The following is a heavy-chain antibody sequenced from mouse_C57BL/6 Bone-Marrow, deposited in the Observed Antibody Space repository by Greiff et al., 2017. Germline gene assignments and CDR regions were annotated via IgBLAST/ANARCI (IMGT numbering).Heavy chain of an antibody. CDR2: INPSAGGP. CDR3: ATDDDFAWFAY. Sequence: VQLQQSGPELVKPGASVKISCKASGYSFTGYYMNWVKQSPEKSLEWIGGINPSAGGPTYNQKFKAKATLPVDKSSSTAYMQLKRLTSEDAAVYYCATDDDFAWFAYWGQGTLVTVSA. D-gene: IGHD2-4*01. J-gene: IGHJ3*01. CDR1: GYSFTGYY. V-gene: IGHV1-42*01.